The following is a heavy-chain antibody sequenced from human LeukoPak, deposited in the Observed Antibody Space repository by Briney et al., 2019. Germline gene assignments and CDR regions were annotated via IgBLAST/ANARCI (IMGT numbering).Heavy chain of an antibody. J-gene: IGHJ6*02. Sequence: GASVKVSCKASGYTFTGYYMHWVRQAPGQGLEWMGWINPNSGGTNYAQKFQGRVTMTRDTSISTAYMELSRLRSDDTAVYYCARDIVVVPAAANYYYYGMDVWGQGTLVTVSS. CDR1: GYTFTGYY. V-gene: IGHV1-2*02. CDR2: INPNSGGT. CDR3: ARDIVVVPAAANYYYYGMDV. D-gene: IGHD2-2*01.